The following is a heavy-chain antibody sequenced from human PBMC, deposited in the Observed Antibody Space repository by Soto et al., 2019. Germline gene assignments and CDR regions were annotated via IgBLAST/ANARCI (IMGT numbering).Heavy chain of an antibody. V-gene: IGHV2-70*01. J-gene: IGHJ5*02. CDR2: IDWDDSE. D-gene: IGHD4-17*01. CDR1: GFSLTTSGMC. Sequence: SGPTLVNPTQTLTLTCSFSGFSLTTSGMCVGWIRQPPGKALEWLALIDWDDSEFYSPSLKTRLTISKDTSKNQVVLTMTNMDPVDTATYFCARITQGDYFWFDPWGPGTLVTVSS. CDR3: ARITQGDYFWFDP.